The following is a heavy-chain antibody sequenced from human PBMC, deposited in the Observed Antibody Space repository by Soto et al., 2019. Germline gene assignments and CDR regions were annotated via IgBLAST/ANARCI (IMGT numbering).Heavy chain of an antibody. J-gene: IGHJ4*02. CDR3: ARGGVVVVPAAMSYSSSWYGFDY. V-gene: IGHV3-30-3*01. D-gene: IGHD2-2*01. CDR1: GFTFSSYA. Sequence: GGSLRLSCAASGFTFSSYAMHWVRQAPGKGLEWVAVISYDGSNKYYADSVNGRFTISRDNSKNTLYLQMNSLRAEDTAVYYCARGGVVVVPAAMSYSSSWYGFDYWGQGTLVTVSS. CDR2: ISYDGSNK.